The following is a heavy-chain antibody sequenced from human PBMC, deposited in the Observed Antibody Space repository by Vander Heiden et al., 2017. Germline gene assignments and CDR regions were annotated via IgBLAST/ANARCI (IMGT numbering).Heavy chain of an antibody. J-gene: IGHJ5*02. CDR1: GFTFSIYA. CDR2: INDSGGSA. D-gene: IGHD2-2*01. V-gene: IGHV3-23*01. CDR3: AKSHCSGTSCYGRRFDP. Sequence: EVQLLESGGGLVQPGGYLRLACAASGFTFSIYAMGWVRQAPGKGLEWLSSINDSGGSAYYADSVKGRFTISRDNSKNTLYLQMNSLRAEDTAVYYCAKSHCSGTSCYGRRFDPWGQGTLVTVSS.